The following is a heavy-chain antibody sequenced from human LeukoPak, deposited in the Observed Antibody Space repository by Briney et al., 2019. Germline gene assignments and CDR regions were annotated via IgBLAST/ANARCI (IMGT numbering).Heavy chain of an antibody. Sequence: GGSLRLSCASSGFTFSTYGMHWVRQAPGKGLEWEAVISYDGSNKYYVDSVKGRFTISRDNSNTTLYLQMNSLTAEDTAVYYCAKAKEYYGSGYYGSWGQGALVTVSS. D-gene: IGHD3-22*01. CDR2: ISYDGSNK. V-gene: IGHV3-30*18. CDR1: GFTFSTYG. J-gene: IGHJ5*02. CDR3: AKAKEYYGSGYYGS.